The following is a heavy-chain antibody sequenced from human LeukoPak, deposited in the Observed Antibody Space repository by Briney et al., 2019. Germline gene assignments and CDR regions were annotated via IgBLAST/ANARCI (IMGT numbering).Heavy chain of an antibody. D-gene: IGHD2-8*01. V-gene: IGHV3-23*01. CDR3: AKAGGYGTSTSCYLFD. J-gene: IGHJ4*02. Sequence: GGSLRLSCAASGFTFSSYAMSWVRQAPGKGLEWVSAMSADGGSTYYADSAKGRVSLSRDNSKNTLYLQMNSLRAEDTAIYYCAKAGGYGTSTSCYLFDWGQGTLVTVSS. CDR1: GFTFSSYA. CDR2: MSADGGST.